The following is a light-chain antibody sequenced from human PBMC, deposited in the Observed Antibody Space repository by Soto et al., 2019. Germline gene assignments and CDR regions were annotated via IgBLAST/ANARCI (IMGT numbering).Light chain of an antibody. Sequence: QSALTQPPSASGSPGQSVAISCTGTSSDVGGYNYVSWYQQHPGKAPKLMIYGVKNRPSGVSNRFSASKSAFTASLTISGLQTEDEADYYCSSYTTSYFYVFGPGTKLTVL. CDR1: SSDVGGYNY. V-gene: IGLV2-14*01. J-gene: IGLJ1*01. CDR3: SSYTTSYFYV. CDR2: GVK.